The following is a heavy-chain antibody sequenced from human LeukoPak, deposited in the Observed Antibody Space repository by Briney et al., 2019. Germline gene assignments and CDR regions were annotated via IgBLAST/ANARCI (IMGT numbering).Heavy chain of an antibody. CDR1: GFTFNNYN. CDR2: ITTSGTYI. V-gene: IGHV3-21*01. Sequence: GGSLKLSCATSGFTFNNYNMNWVRQAPGRALEWVSSITTSGTYIFYADSVKGRFTISRDNAKNSLYLQMNSLGPEDTAVYYCARDPYSGNYGNYYYYYMDVWGKGTTVTVSS. CDR3: ARDPYSGNYGNYYYYYMDV. D-gene: IGHD1-26*01. J-gene: IGHJ6*03.